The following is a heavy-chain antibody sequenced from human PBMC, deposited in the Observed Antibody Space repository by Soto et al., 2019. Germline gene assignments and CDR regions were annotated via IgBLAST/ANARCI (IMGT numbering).Heavy chain of an antibody. J-gene: IGHJ4*02. CDR2: IYYSGST. Sequence: SETLSLTCTVSGGSISSSSYYWGWIRQPPGKGLEWIGSIYYSGSTYYNPSLKSRVTISVDTSKNQFSLKLSSVTAADTAVYYCARRRRSGFYYFDYWGQGTLVTVSS. CDR3: ARRRRSGFYYFDY. CDR1: GGSISSSSYY. D-gene: IGHD3-3*01. V-gene: IGHV4-39*01.